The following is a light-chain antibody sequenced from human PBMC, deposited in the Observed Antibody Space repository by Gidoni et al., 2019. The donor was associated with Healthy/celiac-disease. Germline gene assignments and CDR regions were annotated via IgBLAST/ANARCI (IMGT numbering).Light chain of an antibody. J-gene: IGKJ4*02. Sequence: AIRMTQSPSSLSASTGDRVTITCRASQGISSYLAWYQQKPGKAPKLLIYAASTLQSGVPSRLSGSGSGTDFTRTISCLQSEDFATYYCQQYYSYPLTYGGGTKVEIK. CDR2: AAS. CDR1: QGISSY. CDR3: QQYYSYPLT. V-gene: IGKV1-8*01.